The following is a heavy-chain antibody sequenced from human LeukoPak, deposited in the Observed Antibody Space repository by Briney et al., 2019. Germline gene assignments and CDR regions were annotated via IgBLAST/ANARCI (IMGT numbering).Heavy chain of an antibody. V-gene: IGHV3-48*01. J-gene: IGHJ4*02. CDR1: GFTFSSYS. CDR2: SSSGSATI. Sequence: GGTLRLSCAASGFTFSSYSMNWVRQAPGQGLEWVSYSSSGSATIYYADSVKGRFPISRDNAKNSLYLQMNSLKAEDTAVYYCARESPSGWKYFDYWGQGTLVTVSS. CDR3: ARESPSGWKYFDY. D-gene: IGHD6-25*01.